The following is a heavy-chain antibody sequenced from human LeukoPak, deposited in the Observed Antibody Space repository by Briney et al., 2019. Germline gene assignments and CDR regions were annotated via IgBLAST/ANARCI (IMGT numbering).Heavy chain of an antibody. CDR3: VRDWAPASMQAAPFDC. D-gene: IGHD2/OR15-2a*01. V-gene: IGHV3-7*01. CDR1: GFGFSNFW. CDR2: IKEDGSLK. J-gene: IGHJ4*02. Sequence: GGSLRLSCAASGFGFSNFWMSWVRQAPGKGPEWVANIKEDGSLKNYVDSVEGRFTVSRDNAKNTLYLQMDSLRLEDTAVYYCVRDWAPASMQAAPFDCWGQGTLVTVSS.